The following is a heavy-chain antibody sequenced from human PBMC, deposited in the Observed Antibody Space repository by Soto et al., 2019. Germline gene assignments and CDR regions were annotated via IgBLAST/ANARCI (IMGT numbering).Heavy chain of an antibody. V-gene: IGHV3-48*03. D-gene: IGHD1-1*01. CDR1: GFTFSSYE. Sequence: PGGSLRLTCAASGFTFSSYEMHWVRQAPGKGLEWISYISSTGSGTHYADSVKGRFTIPRDNARNSLSLQMNSLRAEDTAIYYCVRDLHEPLPADVLQVANWGQGTQVTVSS. J-gene: IGHJ4*02. CDR3: VRDLHEPLPADVLQVAN. CDR2: ISSTGSGT.